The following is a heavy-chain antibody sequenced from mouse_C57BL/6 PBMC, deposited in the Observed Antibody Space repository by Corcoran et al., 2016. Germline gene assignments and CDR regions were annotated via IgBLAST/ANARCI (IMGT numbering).Heavy chain of an antibody. D-gene: IGHD2-4*01. Sequence: QVQLKQSGAELVRPGASVKLSCKASGYTFTDYYINWVKQRPGQGLEWIARIYPGSGNTYYNEKFKGKATLTAEKSSSTAYMQLSSLTSEDSAVYFCARSGDYGLYAMDYWGQGTSVTVSS. CDR3: ARSGDYGLYAMDY. CDR1: GYTFTDYY. J-gene: IGHJ4*01. CDR2: IYPGSGNT. V-gene: IGHV1-76*01.